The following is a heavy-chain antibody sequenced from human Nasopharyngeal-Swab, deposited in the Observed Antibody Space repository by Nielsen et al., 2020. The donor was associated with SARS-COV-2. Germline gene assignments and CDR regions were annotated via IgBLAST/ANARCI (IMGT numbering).Heavy chain of an antibody. V-gene: IGHV3-48*02. CDR2: ISSSSSTI. J-gene: IGHJ5*02. Sequence: GESLKISCAASGFTFSSYSMNWVRQAPGKGLEWVSYISSSSSTIYYADSVKGRFTISRDNAKNSLYLQMNSLRDEDTAVYYCARAVGQGFVVVPAANPSNWFDPWGQGTLVTVSS. CDR1: GFTFSSYS. D-gene: IGHD2-2*01. CDR3: ARAVGQGFVVVPAANPSNWFDP.